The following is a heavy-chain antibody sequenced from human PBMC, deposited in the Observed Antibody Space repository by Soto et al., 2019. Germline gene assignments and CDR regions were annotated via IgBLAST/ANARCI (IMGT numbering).Heavy chain of an antibody. D-gene: IGHD3-3*01. CDR2: TNPNSGAT. CDR1: GYTFTDYY. V-gene: IGHV1-2*02. CDR3: ARDPTYSVVLIRPFDY. Sequence: QVQLVQSGAEVKKPGASVKVSCKVSGYTFTDYYIHWVRQAPGQGLEWMGWTNPNSGATNYAQSLQGRVTMTRDTAISTAYMELSRLRSDDTAVYYWARDPTYSVVLIRPFDYWGQGTLVTVSS. J-gene: IGHJ4*02.